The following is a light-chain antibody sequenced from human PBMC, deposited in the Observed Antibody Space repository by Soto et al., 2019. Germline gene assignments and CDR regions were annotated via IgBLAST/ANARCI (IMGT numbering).Light chain of an antibody. J-gene: IGKJ4*01. CDR2: GAS. CDR1: QSVRSN. Sequence: EIVMTQSPATLSVSPGERATLSCRASQSVRSNLAWYQQKPGQAPRLLLYGASTRATGIPARFSGSGSGTEFTLTISSLQSEDFAIYYCQQYNNWPPLTFGGGTKVDIK. CDR3: QQYNNWPPLT. V-gene: IGKV3-15*01.